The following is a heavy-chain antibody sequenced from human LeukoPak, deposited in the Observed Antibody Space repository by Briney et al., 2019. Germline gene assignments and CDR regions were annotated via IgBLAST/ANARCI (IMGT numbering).Heavy chain of an antibody. CDR3: ASGVVVPAAIPLYYYYMDV. D-gene: IGHD2-2*01. CDR1: GGSISSSSYY. J-gene: IGHJ6*03. V-gene: IGHV4-39*01. Sequence: SETLSLTCTVSGGSISSSSYYWGWIRQPPGKGLEWIGSIYYSGSTYYNPSLKSRVTISVDTSKNQFSLKLSSVTAADTAVYYCASGVVVPAAIPLYYYYMDVWGKGTTVTVSS. CDR2: IYYSGST.